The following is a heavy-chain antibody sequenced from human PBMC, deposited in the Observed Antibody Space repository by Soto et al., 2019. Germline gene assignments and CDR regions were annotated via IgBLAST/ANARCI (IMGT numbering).Heavy chain of an antibody. D-gene: IGHD2-21*02. J-gene: IGHJ6*02. V-gene: IGHV4-31*03. CDR1: GGSISSGGYY. CDR2: IYYSGST. Sequence: QVQLQESGPGLVKPSQTLSLTCTVSGGSISSGGYYWSWIRQHPGKGLEWIGYIYYSGSTYCNPSLKSRVSRAGDASKKRCSLRLSSVTAADAAVYYCAGTCGGDCYAYDCCGMDVWGQGTTVTVSS. CDR3: AGTCGGDCYAYDCCGMDV.